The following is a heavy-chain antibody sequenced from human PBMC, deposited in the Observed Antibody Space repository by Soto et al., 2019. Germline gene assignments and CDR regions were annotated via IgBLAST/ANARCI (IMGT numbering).Heavy chain of an antibody. CDR1: GYSFTSYW. D-gene: IGHD2-2*01. CDR2: IDPSDSYT. CDR3: ARPGCSSTSCYEPYYYGMDV. J-gene: IGHJ6*02. V-gene: IGHV5-10-1*01. Sequence: GESLKISCKGSGYSFTSYWISWVRQMPGKGLEWMGRIDPSDSYTNYSPSFQGHGTISADKSISTAYLQWSSLKASDTPMYYCARPGCSSTSCYEPYYYGMDVWGQGTTVTVSS.